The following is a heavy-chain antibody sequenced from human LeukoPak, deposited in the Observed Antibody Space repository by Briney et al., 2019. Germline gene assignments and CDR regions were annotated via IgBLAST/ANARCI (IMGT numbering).Heavy chain of an antibody. V-gene: IGHV3-30*02. Sequence: GGSLRLSCVASGFTFSSYGMHWVRQAPGRGLEWVAFIRYDGSNKYYVDSVKGRFTISKDNSKNTLYLQMNSLRAEDTAFYYCAKDSGYTSSWYFGDYWGQGTLVTVSS. CDR2: IRYDGSNK. J-gene: IGHJ4*02. CDR3: AKDSGYTSSWYFGDY. D-gene: IGHD6-13*01. CDR1: GFTFSSYG.